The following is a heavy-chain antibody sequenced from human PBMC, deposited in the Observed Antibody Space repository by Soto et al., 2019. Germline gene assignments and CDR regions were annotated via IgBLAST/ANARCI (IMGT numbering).Heavy chain of an antibody. V-gene: IGHV3-30-3*01. D-gene: IGHD5-18*01. CDR3: ASGGYSYGYDYYGMDV. J-gene: IGHJ6*01. CDR1: GFTFSSYA. CDR2: ISYDGSNK. Sequence: QVQLVESGGGVVQPGRSLRLSCAASGFTFSSYAMHWVRQAPGKGLEWVAVISYDGSNKYYADSVKGRFTISRDNSKNTLYLQMNSLRAEDTAVYYCASGGYSYGYDYYGMDVW.